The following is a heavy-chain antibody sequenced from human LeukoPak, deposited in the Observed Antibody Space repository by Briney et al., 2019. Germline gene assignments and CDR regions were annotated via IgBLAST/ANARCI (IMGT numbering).Heavy chain of an antibody. D-gene: IGHD3-22*01. Sequence: GASVQVSCKTSGYTFTDYYIHWVRQAPGRGLESMGWMNPNSGGTNYAPKFQGRVTMTRDTYISTAYMELSSLTSDDTAVYYCARGHNSGYSNSLDPWGQGTLVTVSS. CDR2: MNPNSGGT. CDR1: GYTFTDYY. J-gene: IGHJ5*02. V-gene: IGHV1-2*02. CDR3: ARGHNSGYSNSLDP.